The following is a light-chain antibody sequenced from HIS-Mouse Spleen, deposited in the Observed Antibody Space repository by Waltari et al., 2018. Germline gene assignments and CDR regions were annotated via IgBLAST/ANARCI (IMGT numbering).Light chain of an antibody. V-gene: IGLV2-23*03. CDR1: SSDVWSYNL. CDR3: CSYAGSSTFEV. J-gene: IGLJ2*01. CDR2: EGS. Sequence: QSALTQPASVSGSPGQSIPISCTGTSSDVWSYNLVSWYQQHPGKAPKLMIYEGSKRPSGVSNRFSGSKSGNTASLTISGLQAEDEADYYCCSYAGSSTFEVFGGGTKLTVL.